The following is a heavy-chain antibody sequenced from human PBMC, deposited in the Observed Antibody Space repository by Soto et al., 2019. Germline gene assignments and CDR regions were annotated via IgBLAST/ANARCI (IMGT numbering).Heavy chain of an antibody. CDR3: TTYHGDYNFDH. V-gene: IGHV1-24*01. CDR2: FDPDEAET. Sequence: QVQLVQSGAEVKKPGASVKVSCKVSGYTHNEVAMHWVRQAPGKGLEWLGGFDPDEAETIYAQHFQGRVTMTEDTSTDTVYMELSSLRSEDTALYFCTTYHGDYNFDHWVQGTLVTVSS. J-gene: IGHJ5*02. D-gene: IGHD4-17*01. CDR1: GYTHNEVA.